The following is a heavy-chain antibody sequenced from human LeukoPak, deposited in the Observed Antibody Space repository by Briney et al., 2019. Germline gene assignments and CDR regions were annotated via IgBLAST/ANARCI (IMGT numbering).Heavy chain of an antibody. CDR1: GFTFGDYA. CDR2: IRSKACGGTT. D-gene: IGHD2-15*01. Sequence: GGSLRLSCTASGFTFGDYAMSWFRQAPGKGLEWVGFIRSKACGGTTEYAASVKGRFTISRDDSKSIAYLQMNSLKTEDTAVYYCTREEENQGYCSGGSCLRFDYWGQGTLVTVSS. J-gene: IGHJ4*02. CDR3: TREEENQGYCSGGSCLRFDY. V-gene: IGHV3-49*03.